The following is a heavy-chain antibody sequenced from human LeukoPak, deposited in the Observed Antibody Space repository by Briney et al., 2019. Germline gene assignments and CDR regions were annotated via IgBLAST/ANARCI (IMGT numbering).Heavy chain of an antibody. CDR1: GFSFSIYD. J-gene: IGHJ4*02. CDR2: ITANTRGSIT. D-gene: IGHD2/OR15-2a*01. CDR3: ARGGYFSFDY. Sequence: GGSLRLSCVTSGFSFSIYDMSWVRQAPGKGLEWVSGITANTRGSITYYADSVKGRFTISRDSSKDTLYLQMNSLRAEDTAVYFCARGGYFSFDYWGQGTLVTVSS. V-gene: IGHV3-23*01.